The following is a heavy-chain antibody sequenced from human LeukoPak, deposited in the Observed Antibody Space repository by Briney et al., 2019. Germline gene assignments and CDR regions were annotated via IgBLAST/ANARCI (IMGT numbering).Heavy chain of an antibody. Sequence: PSETLSLTCAVYVGSFSGYYWSWIRQPPGKGLEWIGEINHSGSTNYNPSLKSRVTISVDTSKNQFSLKLSSVTAADTAVYYCARGEVRCSSTSCYVGWFDPWGQGTLVTVSS. V-gene: IGHV4-34*01. CDR1: VGSFSGYY. CDR2: INHSGST. D-gene: IGHD2-2*01. CDR3: ARGEVRCSSTSCYVGWFDP. J-gene: IGHJ5*02.